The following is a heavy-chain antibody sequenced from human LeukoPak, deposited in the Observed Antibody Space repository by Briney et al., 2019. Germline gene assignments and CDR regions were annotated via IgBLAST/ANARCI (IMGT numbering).Heavy chain of an antibody. J-gene: IGHJ4*02. CDR2: ISSSSSYI. CDR3: TRVTNSGYDSGNFDY. V-gene: IGHV3-21*01. CDR1: GFTFSPYS. Sequence: GGSLRLSCAASGFTFSPYSMNWVRQAPGKGLEWVSFISSSSSYIYYADSVKGRFTISRDNAKESLFLQMNSLRAEDTAVYYCTRVTNSGYDSGNFDYWGQGTLVTVSS. D-gene: IGHD5-12*01.